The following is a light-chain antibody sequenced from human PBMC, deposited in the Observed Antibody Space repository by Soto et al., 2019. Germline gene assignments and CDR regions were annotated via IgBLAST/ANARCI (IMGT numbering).Light chain of an antibody. J-gene: IGLJ3*02. Sequence: QSVLTQPPSVSGTPGQRVTISCSGSSSNIGTNVVNWYQQFPGTAPKLLIFNNNNRPSGVPDRFSGSKSGSSASLAISGRLSKDEADYYCAGWDESLSGPVFGGGTKLTVL. CDR1: SSNIGTNV. CDR3: AGWDESLSGPV. V-gene: IGLV1-44*01. CDR2: NNN.